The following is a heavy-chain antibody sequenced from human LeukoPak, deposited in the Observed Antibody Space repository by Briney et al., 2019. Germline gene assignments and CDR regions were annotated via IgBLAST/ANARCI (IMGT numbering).Heavy chain of an antibody. CDR1: GASISSTTYY. V-gene: IGHV4-39*07. CDR3: ARSPYSNYVSYYYYMDV. CDR2: IYYSGST. Sequence: SETLSLTCTVSGASISSTTYYWGWIRQPPRKGLEWIASIYYSGSTYYNPSLKSRVTISVDTSKNQFSLKLSSVTAADTAVYYCARSPYSNYVSYYYYMDVWGKGTTVTVSS. D-gene: IGHD4-11*01. J-gene: IGHJ6*03.